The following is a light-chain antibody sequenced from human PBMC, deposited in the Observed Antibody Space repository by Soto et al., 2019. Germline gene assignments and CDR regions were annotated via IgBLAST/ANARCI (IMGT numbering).Light chain of an antibody. CDR2: EYN. Sequence: NFMLTQPHSVSESPGKTVTISCTRSSGSIASNYAQWYQQRPGSAPTTVISEYNQRPSGVPDRFSGSIDSSSNSASLTISGLRTEDEADYYCQSYDSSNRWVFGGGTKLTVL. CDR1: SGSIASNY. V-gene: IGLV6-57*03. J-gene: IGLJ3*02. CDR3: QSYDSSNRWV.